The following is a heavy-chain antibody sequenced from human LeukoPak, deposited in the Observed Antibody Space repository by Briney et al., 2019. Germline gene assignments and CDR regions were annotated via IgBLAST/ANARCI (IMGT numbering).Heavy chain of an antibody. D-gene: IGHD3-3*01. CDR2: IRYDGSNK. CDR3: ARVVSDYDFWSGYNYYFDY. Sequence: GGSLRLSCAASGFTFSSYGMHWVRQAPGKGLEWVAFIRYDGSNKYYADSVKGRFTISRDNSKNTLYLQMNSLRAEDTAVYYCARVVSDYDFWSGYNYYFDYWGQGTLVTVSS. J-gene: IGHJ4*02. V-gene: IGHV3-30*02. CDR1: GFTFSSYG.